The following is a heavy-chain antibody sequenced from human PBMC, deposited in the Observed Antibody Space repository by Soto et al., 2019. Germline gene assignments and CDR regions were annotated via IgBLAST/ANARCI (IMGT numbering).Heavy chain of an antibody. V-gene: IGHV1-18*01. CDR3: ATHPYSSSPSYYYYGMDV. CDR2: ISAYNGNT. J-gene: IGHJ6*02. D-gene: IGHD6-6*01. CDR1: GYTFTSYG. Sequence: ASVKVSCKASGYTFTSYGISWVRQAPGQGLEWMGWISAYNGNTNYAQKLQGRVTMTTDTSTSTAYMELRSLRSDDTAVYYCATHPYSSSPSYYYYGMDVWGQGTTVTVSS.